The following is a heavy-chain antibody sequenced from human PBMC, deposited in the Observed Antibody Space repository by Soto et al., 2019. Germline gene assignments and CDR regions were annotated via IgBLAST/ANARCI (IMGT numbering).Heavy chain of an antibody. Sequence: EVQLVESGGGLVRPGGSLRLSCVVSGLTFSTYSMNWVRQTPGKGLEWVSSISRTSSYIYYRDSVKGRFTIPRDNAKNSLYLQMNGLRVEDTAVYYCVSDQKREHFETSGPNWFATWGQGTLVTVSS. J-gene: IGHJ5*02. CDR3: VSDQKREHFETSGPNWFAT. D-gene: IGHD6-19*01. CDR2: ISRTSSYI. CDR1: GLTFSTYS. V-gene: IGHV3-21*02.